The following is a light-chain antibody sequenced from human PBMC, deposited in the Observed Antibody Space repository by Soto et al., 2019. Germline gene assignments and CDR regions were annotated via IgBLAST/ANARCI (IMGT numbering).Light chain of an antibody. CDR1: SSNIGNNF. CDR3: ATWDDSPSGFVV. J-gene: IGLJ7*01. V-gene: IGLV1-47*01. CDR2: SDN. Sequence: QAVVTQPPSVSGTPGQRVTISCSGSSSNIGNNFVYWYQHLPGAAPTLVVYSDNHRPSGVPVRFSGSKSGTSASLTISGLRSEDEATYYCATWDDSPSGFVVFGGGTQLTVL.